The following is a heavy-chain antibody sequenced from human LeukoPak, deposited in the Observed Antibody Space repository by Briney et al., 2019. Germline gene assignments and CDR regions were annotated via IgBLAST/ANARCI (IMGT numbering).Heavy chain of an antibody. V-gene: IGHV3-23*01. CDR2: ISGSGGST. J-gene: IGHJ1*01. CDR3: AIDETTVIYGHSYFQH. D-gene: IGHD4-17*01. Sequence: GGSLRLSCAASGFTFSSYAMSWVRQAPGKGLEWVSAISGSGGSTYYADSVKGRFTISRDNSKNTLYLQMNSLRAEDTAVYYCAIDETTVIYGHSYFQHWGQGTLVTVSS. CDR1: GFTFSSYA.